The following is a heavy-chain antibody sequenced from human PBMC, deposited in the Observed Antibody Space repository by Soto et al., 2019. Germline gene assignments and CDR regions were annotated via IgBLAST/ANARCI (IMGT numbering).Heavy chain of an antibody. CDR2: INAGNGNT. D-gene: IGHD6-19*01. CDR1: GYTFRNYA. CDR3: VKGGIAVAGANDY. V-gene: IGHV1-3*01. Sequence: ASVKVSCKASGYTFRNYAMHWVRQAPGQRPEWMGWINAGNGNTKYSQEFQDRVTITRDTSASTAYMELSSLRSEDTAVYYCVKGGIAVAGANDYWGQGTLVTVSS. J-gene: IGHJ4*02.